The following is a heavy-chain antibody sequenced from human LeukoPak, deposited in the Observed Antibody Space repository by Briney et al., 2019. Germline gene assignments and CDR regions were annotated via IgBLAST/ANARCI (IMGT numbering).Heavy chain of an antibody. D-gene: IGHD4/OR15-4a*01. CDR1: GYTFTGYF. J-gene: IGHJ4*02. CDR2: INPNTGGT. CDR3: ASGDYGDPPLNY. Sequence: ASVKVSCKASGYTFTGYFVHWVRQAPGQGLQWMGWINPNTGGTNYAQKFQGRVTMTRGTSISTAYMELSRPRSDDTAVYYCASGDYGDPPLNYWGQGTLVTVSS. V-gene: IGHV1-2*02.